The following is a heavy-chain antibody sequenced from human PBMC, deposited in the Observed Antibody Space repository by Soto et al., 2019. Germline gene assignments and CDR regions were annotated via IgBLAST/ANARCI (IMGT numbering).Heavy chain of an antibody. CDR2: ISYDGSNK. D-gene: IGHD6-13*01. Sequence: PGGSLRLSCAASGFSFSNYAMHWVRQAPGKGLEWVAVISYDGSNKYYADSVKGRFTISRDNSKNTLYLQMNSLRGDDTAVYYCARDPRAAAGISPDFDYWGQGTQVTVSS. V-gene: IGHV3-30-3*01. CDR1: GFSFSNYA. CDR3: ARDPRAAAGISPDFDY. J-gene: IGHJ4*02.